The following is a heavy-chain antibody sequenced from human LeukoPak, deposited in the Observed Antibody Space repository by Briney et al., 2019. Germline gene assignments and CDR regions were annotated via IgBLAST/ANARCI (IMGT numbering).Heavy chain of an antibody. J-gene: IGHJ4*02. Sequence: GGSLRLSCAASGFTFSNGWMSWVRQAPGKGLEWVGRIKSKIDGGTTDYAAPVKGRFTISGDDLINTLYLQMNSLKTEDTAVYYCATPRSFWGQGTLVTVSS. CDR2: IKSKIDGGTT. V-gene: IGHV3-15*01. CDR1: GFTFSNGW. CDR3: ATPRSF.